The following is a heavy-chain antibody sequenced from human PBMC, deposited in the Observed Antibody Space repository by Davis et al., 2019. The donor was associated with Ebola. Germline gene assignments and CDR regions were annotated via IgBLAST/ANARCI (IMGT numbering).Heavy chain of an antibody. J-gene: IGHJ4*02. CDR3: ARAVVVVAAYYFDY. Sequence: AASVKVSCKASGYTFTSYAMHWVRQAPGQRLEWMGWINAGNGNTKYSQKFQGRVTITRDTSASTAYVELSSLRSEDTAVYYCARAVVVVAAYYFDYWGQGTLVTVSS. D-gene: IGHD2-15*01. CDR2: INAGNGNT. CDR1: GYTFTSYA. V-gene: IGHV1-3*01.